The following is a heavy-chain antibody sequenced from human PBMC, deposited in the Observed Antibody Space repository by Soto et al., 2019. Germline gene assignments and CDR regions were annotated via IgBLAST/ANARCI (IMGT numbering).Heavy chain of an antibody. CDR2: ISYDGSNK. D-gene: IGHD3-22*01. Sequence: QVQLVESGGGVVQPGRSLRLSCAASGFTFSSYAMHWVRQAPGKGLEWVAVISYDGSNKYYADSVKGRFTISRDNSKNTLYLQMNSLRAEDTAVYYCARDAYYYGSSGYYYPFDPWGQGTLVTVSS. CDR1: GFTFSSYA. CDR3: ARDAYYYGSSGYYYPFDP. V-gene: IGHV3-30-3*01. J-gene: IGHJ5*02.